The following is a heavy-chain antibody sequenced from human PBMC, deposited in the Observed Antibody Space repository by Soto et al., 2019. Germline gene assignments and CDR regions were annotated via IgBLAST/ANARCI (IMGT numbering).Heavy chain of an antibody. CDR3: AKHRYCSGDCSEGFAT. J-gene: IGHJ5*02. CDR1: GFIFSSYA. Sequence: EVQLLESGGGLVQPGGSLRLSCAASGFIFSSYAMNWVRQAPGKGLDWVSGISGRGDTIHYADSVKGRFTISRDNAQNTLYLQMNSLRAEDTAGYYGAKHRYCSGDCSEGFATWGQGTLVTVSS. CDR2: ISGRGDTI. D-gene: IGHD2-21*01. V-gene: IGHV3-23*01.